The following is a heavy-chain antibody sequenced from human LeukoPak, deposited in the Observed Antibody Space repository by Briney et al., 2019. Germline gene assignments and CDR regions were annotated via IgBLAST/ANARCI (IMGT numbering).Heavy chain of an antibody. V-gene: IGHV3-23*01. CDR3: ARDPRAYSSSWYSSHYYYYYYMDV. J-gene: IGHJ6*03. D-gene: IGHD6-13*01. CDR1: GFTFSSYA. Sequence: GGSLRLSCAASGFTFSSYAMSWVRQAPGKGLEWVSAISGSGGSTYYADSVKGRFTISRDNSKSTLYLQMNSLRAEDTAVYYCARDPRAYSSSWYSSHYYYYYYMDVWGKGTTVTVSS. CDR2: ISGSGGST.